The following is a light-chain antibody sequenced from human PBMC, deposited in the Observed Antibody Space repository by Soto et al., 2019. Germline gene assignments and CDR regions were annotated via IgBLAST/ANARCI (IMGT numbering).Light chain of an antibody. CDR2: DAS. CDR3: QQRSNWLFT. V-gene: IGKV3-11*01. CDR1: QSVSSF. J-gene: IGKJ3*01. Sequence: EIVLTQSPATLPLSPGERATLSCRASQSVSSFLAWYQQKPGQTPRLLIYDASNRATGIPARFRGSGSGTDFTLTISSLEPEDFAVYYCQQRSNWLFTFGPGTKVDIK.